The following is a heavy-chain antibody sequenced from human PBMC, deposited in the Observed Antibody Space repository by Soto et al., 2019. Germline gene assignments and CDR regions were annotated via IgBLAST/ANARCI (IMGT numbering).Heavy chain of an antibody. D-gene: IGHD6-19*01. CDR3: AKDGGWSLAVAGLFDS. CDR2: ISDSGSNT. V-gene: IGHV3-23*01. Sequence: EVQLLESGGGLVQPGGSLRLSCGVSGSTFNSDDMSWVRQAPGMGLEWVSGISDSGSNTYYADSVKGRFTIFRDNSKNTLYLQMNSLRVEDTALYYCAKDGGWSLAVAGLFDSWGQGTLVTVSS. J-gene: IGHJ4*02. CDR1: GSTFNSDD.